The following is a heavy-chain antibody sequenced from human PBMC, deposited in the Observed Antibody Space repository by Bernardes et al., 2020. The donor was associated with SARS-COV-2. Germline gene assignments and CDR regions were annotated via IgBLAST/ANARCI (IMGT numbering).Heavy chain of an antibody. CDR1: GFTFNNHS. V-gene: IGHV3-30*18. CDR3: AKVGSVFMIRGVTTGGMDV. J-gene: IGHJ6*02. D-gene: IGHD3-10*01. CDR2: ISYEGSNK. Sequence: GGSLRLSCAASGFTFNNHSMHWVRQAPGKGLEWVAVISYEGSNKFYADSVKGRFTISRDSSNHTVYLQMNSLRTDDTAVYYCAKVGSVFMIRGVTTGGMDVWGQGTTVTVSS.